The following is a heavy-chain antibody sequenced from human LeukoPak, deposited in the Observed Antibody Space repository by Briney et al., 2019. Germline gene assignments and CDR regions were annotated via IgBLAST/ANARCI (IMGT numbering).Heavy chain of an antibody. D-gene: IGHD3-16*01. CDR1: GFTVSSNY. Sequence: RGSLRLSCAASGFTVSSNYMSWVRQAPGKGMEWVSYISSNGYTIYYAGFVKGRFTISRDNAKNSLYLQMNSLRAEDTAVYYCARGWGEGDARDWGQGTLVTVSS. V-gene: IGHV3-11*01. CDR2: ISSNGYTI. J-gene: IGHJ4*02. CDR3: ARGWGEGDARD.